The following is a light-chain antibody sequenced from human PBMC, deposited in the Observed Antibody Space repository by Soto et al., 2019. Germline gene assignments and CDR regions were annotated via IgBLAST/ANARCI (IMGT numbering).Light chain of an antibody. CDR3: QSYDSSIVV. J-gene: IGLJ2*01. CDR1: SGSIASNN. V-gene: IGLV6-57*04. Sequence: LTQPHSVSESPGKTVTISCTRSSGSIASNNVQWYQQRPGSAPTTVIYEDNQRPSGVPDRFSGSIDSSSNSASLTISGRKTDHEADYYCQSYDSSIVVFGGGTKLTVL. CDR2: EDN.